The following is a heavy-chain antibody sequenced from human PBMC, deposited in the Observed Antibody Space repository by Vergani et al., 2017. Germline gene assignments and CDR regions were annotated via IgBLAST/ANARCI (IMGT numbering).Heavy chain of an antibody. CDR1: GGSTSRGNHY. Sequence: QVQLQESGPGQVKPSQTLSPTCTVSGGSTSRGNHYWSWIRQPPGKGLEWIGYKYHSGSTYSNPSLRRRVTISVDTSKNQFFLKLNSVTAADTAVYYCASTTGVIEAGEGDALDIWGQGTEVTVSS. CDR3: ASTTGVIEAGEGDALDI. J-gene: IGHJ3*02. D-gene: IGHD2/OR15-2a*01. CDR2: KYHSGST. V-gene: IGHV4-30-4*08.